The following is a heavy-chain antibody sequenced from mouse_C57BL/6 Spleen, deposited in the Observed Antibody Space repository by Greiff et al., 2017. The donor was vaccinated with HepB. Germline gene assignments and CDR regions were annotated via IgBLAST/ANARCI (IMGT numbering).Heavy chain of an antibody. J-gene: IGHJ3*01. V-gene: IGHV1-50*01. CDR3: ARSGDRAAY. D-gene: IGHD3-3*01. Sequence: QVQLQQPGAELVKPGASVKLSCKASGYTFTSYWMQWVKQRPGQGLEWIGEIDPSDSYTNYNQKFKGKATLTVDTSSSTAYMQLSSLTSEDSAVYYCARSGDRAAYWGQGTLVTVSA. CDR1: GYTFTSYW. CDR2: IDPSDSYT.